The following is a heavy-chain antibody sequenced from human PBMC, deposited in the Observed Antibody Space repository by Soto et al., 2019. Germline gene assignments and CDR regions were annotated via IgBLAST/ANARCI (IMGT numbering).Heavy chain of an antibody. CDR2: IFSNDEK. Sequence: SGPTLVNPTETLTLTCTVSGFSLSNARMGVSWIRQPPGKALEWLAHIFSNDEKSYSTSLKSRLTISKDTSKSQVVLTMTNMDPVDTATYYSARIRSGSYYVDFDYWGQGTRVTVSS. J-gene: IGHJ4*02. CDR1: GFSLSNARMG. CDR3: ARIRSGSYYVDFDY. D-gene: IGHD1-26*01. V-gene: IGHV2-26*01.